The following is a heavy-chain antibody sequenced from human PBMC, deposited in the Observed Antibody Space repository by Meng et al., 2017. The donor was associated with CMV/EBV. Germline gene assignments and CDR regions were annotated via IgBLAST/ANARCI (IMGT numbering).Heavy chain of an antibody. Sequence: GESLKISCAASGFTFSSYWMSWVRQAPGKGLEWVANIKQDGSEKYYVDSVKGRFTISIDNTKTSLYLQMNNLRADDSAIYYCARDSVLRSFSDYYFYGMDVWGQGTTVTVSS. D-gene: IGHD3-3*01. CDR1: GFTFSSYW. CDR2: IKQDGSEK. V-gene: IGHV3-7*01. CDR3: ARDSVLRSFSDYYFYGMDV. J-gene: IGHJ6*02.